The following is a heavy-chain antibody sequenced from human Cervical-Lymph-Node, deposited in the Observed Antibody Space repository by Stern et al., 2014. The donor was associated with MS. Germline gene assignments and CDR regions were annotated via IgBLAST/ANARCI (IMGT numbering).Heavy chain of an antibody. CDR3: ASPYSSSHYYFDY. CDR1: GFSFSRYA. V-gene: IGHV3-33*01. Sequence: VQLEESGGGVVQPGRSLRLSCAASGFSFSRYALHWVRQAPGTGLEWVALICNTGNNPYYADSVPGRFTSSKDNSKNTLYLQMNGLRAEDTAVYYCASPYSSSHYYFDYWGQGTLVTVSS. CDR2: ICNTGNNP. D-gene: IGHD6-13*01. J-gene: IGHJ4*02.